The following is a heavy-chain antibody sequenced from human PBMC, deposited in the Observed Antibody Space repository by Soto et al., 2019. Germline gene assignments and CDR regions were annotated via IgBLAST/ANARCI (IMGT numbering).Heavy chain of an antibody. CDR2: IYYSGST. CDR3: ARRNYYYGMDG. Sequence: PALTCTVSCGSISRRSSYWGWIRQPPGKGLEWIGSIYYSGSTYYNPSLKSRVTISVDTSKNQFSLKLSSVTAADTAVYYCARRNYYYGMDGCGQGTTVTVSS. J-gene: IGHJ6*02. CDR1: CGSISRRSSY. V-gene: IGHV4-39*01.